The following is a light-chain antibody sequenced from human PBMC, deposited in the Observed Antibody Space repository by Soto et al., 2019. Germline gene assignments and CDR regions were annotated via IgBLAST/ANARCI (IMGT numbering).Light chain of an antibody. CDR2: EGS. CDR1: SSDVGSYNL. J-gene: IGLJ1*01. CDR3: CSYATSSAYV. V-gene: IGLV2-23*01. Sequence: QSALSQPASVSGSPGQSVTISCTGTSSDVGSYNLVSWYQHHPGKTPKLIIYEGSRRPSGVSNRFSGSKSGNTASLTISGLLAEEEADSYCCSYATSSAYVFGSGTKVTVL.